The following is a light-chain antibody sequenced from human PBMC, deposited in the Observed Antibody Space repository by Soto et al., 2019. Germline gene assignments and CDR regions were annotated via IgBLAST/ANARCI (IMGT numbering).Light chain of an antibody. CDR2: NAS. Sequence: DSQMTQSPSALSGSIGNAVTITCRASQYIINYLNWYQQKPGKAPKLLIYNASTLQREVPPRFSGSISGTDFTLTISSLQPEDFATYYCRQTYSFPNTFGGGTKVDI. V-gene: IGKV1-39*01. CDR1: QYIINY. CDR3: RQTYSFPNT. J-gene: IGKJ4*01.